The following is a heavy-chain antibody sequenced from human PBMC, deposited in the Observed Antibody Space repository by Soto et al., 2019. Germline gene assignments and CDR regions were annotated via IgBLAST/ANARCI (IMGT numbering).Heavy chain of an antibody. J-gene: IGHJ3*02. CDR3: ARDRAHYYGSGSYTFDI. V-gene: IGHV4-34*01. CDR2: INHSGST. Sequence: QVQLQQWGAGLLKPSETLSLTCAVYGGSFSGYYWSWIRQPPGKGLEWIGEINHSGSTNYNPSLTSRVTISVDTSKNQFALKLSSVTAADTAVYYCARDRAHYYGSGSYTFDIWGQGTMVTVSS. CDR1: GGSFSGYY. D-gene: IGHD3-10*01.